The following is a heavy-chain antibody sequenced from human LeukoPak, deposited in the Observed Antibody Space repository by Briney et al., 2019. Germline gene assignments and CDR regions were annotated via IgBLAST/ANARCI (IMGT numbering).Heavy chain of an antibody. CDR2: IKQDGSEI. V-gene: IGHV3-7*01. Sequence: PGGSLRLSCAASGFTFSNWMSWVRQAPGKGLEWVANIKQDGSEIYYEDSVKGRFTISRDNAKNSLYLQMNSLRAEDTAVYYCGLGNSFDYWGQGTLVTVSS. CDR3: GLGNSFDY. J-gene: IGHJ4*02. CDR1: GFTFSNW. D-gene: IGHD4-23*01.